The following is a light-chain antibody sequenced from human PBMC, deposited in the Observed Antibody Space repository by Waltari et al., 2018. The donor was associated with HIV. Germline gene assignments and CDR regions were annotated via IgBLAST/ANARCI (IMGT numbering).Light chain of an antibody. CDR2: ATS. CDR3: QQINGSWT. Sequence: EIVMTQSPVTLSVSPGERATPSCRASQNIGNKIVGYQRRPGQSPRLVIFATSVRATGIPTRFSGSGSGTDFALTITTLQPEDYGMYYCQQINGSWTFGRGTRVE. CDR1: QNIGNK. J-gene: IGKJ1*01. V-gene: IGKV3D-15*03.